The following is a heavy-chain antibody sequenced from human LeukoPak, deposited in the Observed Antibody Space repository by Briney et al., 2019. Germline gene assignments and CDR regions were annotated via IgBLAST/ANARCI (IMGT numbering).Heavy chain of an antibody. Sequence: SETLPLTCTVSGGSISSGSYYWSWIRQPAGKGLEWIGRIYTSGSTNYNPSLKSRVTISVDTSKNQFSLKLSSVTAADTAVYYCARSAITMVRGVIDAFDIWGQGTMVTVSS. D-gene: IGHD3-10*01. CDR2: IYTSGST. CDR1: GGSISSGSYY. V-gene: IGHV4-61*02. CDR3: ARSAITMVRGVIDAFDI. J-gene: IGHJ3*02.